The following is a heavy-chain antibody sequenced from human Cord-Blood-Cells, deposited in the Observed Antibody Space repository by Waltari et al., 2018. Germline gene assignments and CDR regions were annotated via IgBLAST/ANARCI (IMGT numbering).Heavy chain of an antibody. CDR2: INHSGST. D-gene: IGHD2-2*02. CDR1: GGSFSGYY. V-gene: IGHV4-34*01. CDR3: ARAGRSTISFDY. J-gene: IGHJ4*02. Sequence: QVQLQQWGAGLLKPSETLSLTCAVYGGSFSGYYWSWTRQPPGKGLEWIGEINHSGSTNYNPSLKSRVTISVDTSKNQFSLKLSSVTAADTAVYYCARAGRSTISFDYWGQGTLVTVSS.